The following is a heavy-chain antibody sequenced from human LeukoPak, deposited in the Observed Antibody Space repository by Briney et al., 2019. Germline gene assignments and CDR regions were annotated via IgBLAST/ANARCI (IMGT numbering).Heavy chain of an antibody. D-gene: IGHD6-19*01. CDR2: IYYSGST. V-gene: IGHV4-39*07. CDR1: GGSISSSGYY. CDR3: AREGCSGCRRIAFDI. J-gene: IGHJ3*02. Sequence: SETLALTCTVSGGSISSSGYYWGWIRQPPGKGLEWIGNIYYSGSTYYNPSLQSRVTMSVDTSKNQFSLKLSSVTAADTAVYYCAREGCSGCRRIAFDIWGQGTMVTVSS.